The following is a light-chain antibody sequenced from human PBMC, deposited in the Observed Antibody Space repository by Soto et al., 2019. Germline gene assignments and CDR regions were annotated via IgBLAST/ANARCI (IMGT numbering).Light chain of an antibody. V-gene: IGLV2-23*01. J-gene: IGLJ1*01. CDR2: EGS. CDR3: CSYAGSSTYV. CDR1: SXDVGSYNL. Sequence: QSVLTQPASVSGSPGQSITISCTGTSXDVGSYNLVSWYQQHPGKAPKLMIYEGSKRPSGVSNRFSGSKSGNTASLTISGLQAEDEADYYCCSYAGSSTYVFGTGTKVTDL.